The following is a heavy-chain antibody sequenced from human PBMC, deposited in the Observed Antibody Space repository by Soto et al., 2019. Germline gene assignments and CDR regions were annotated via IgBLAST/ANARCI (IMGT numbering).Heavy chain of an antibody. CDR3: AKALGYCSGGSCSQGTLFDY. Sequence: GESLRLSCATSRFTFSSYTMGWVRQAPGKGLEWVSAISGSGGSTYYADSVKGRFTISRDNSKNTLYLQMNSLRAEDTAVYYCAKALGYCSGGSCSQGTLFDYWGQGSLVTVSS. J-gene: IGHJ4*02. CDR2: ISGSGGST. V-gene: IGHV3-23*01. CDR1: RFTFSSYT. D-gene: IGHD2-15*01.